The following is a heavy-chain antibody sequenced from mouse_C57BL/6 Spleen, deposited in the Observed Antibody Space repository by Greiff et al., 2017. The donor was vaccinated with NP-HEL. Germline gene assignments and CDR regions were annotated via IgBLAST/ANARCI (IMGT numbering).Heavy chain of an antibody. Sequence: VQLQQSGAELARPGASVKLSCKASGYTFTSYGISWVKQRTGQGLEWIGEIYPRSGNTYYNEKFKGKATLTADESSSTAYMELRSLTSEDSAVYFCARGHYDYDGFAYWGQGTLVTVSA. V-gene: IGHV1-81*01. D-gene: IGHD2-4*01. CDR2: IYPRSGNT. CDR1: GYTFTSYG. CDR3: ARGHYDYDGFAY. J-gene: IGHJ3*01.